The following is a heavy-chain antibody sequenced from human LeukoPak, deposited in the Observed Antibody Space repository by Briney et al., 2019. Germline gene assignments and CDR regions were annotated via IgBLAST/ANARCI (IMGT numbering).Heavy chain of an antibody. Sequence: SETLSLTCTVSGGSISSSSYYWGWIRQPPGKGLEWIGEINHSGSTNYNPSLKSRVTISVDTSKNHFSLKLKSVTAADTAVYYCARPYYGSGSPWDYMDVWGKGTTVTISS. CDR2: INHSGST. D-gene: IGHD3-10*01. V-gene: IGHV4-39*02. CDR3: ARPYYGSGSPWDYMDV. CDR1: GGSISSSSYY. J-gene: IGHJ6*03.